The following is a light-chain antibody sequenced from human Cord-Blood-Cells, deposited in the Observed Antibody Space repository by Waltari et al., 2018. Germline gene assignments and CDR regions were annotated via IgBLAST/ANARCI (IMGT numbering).Light chain of an antibody. CDR1: QSISSY. CDR3: QQSYSTPYT. Sequence: DIQMTQSPYSLSASVGDRVTITCRASQSISSYLNWYQQKPVKAPKLLIYAASSLQSGVPSRFSGSGSGTDFTLTISSLQPEDFATYYCQQSYSTPYTFGQGTKLEIK. J-gene: IGKJ2*01. CDR2: AAS. V-gene: IGKV1-39*01.